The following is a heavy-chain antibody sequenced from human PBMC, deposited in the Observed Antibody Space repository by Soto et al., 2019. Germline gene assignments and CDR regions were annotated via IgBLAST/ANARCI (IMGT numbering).Heavy chain of an antibody. V-gene: IGHV4-30-4*08. J-gene: IGHJ5*02. CDR3: ARGGSNYGYNWFDP. Sequence: SETLSLTCTVSGVSISYEYYHWTWIRQSPGKGLEWIGYIHYSGSIIYNPSFKSRVTISVDTSKNQFSLQLSSVTAADTAVYYCARGGSNYGYNWFDPWGQGTLVTVSS. CDR1: GVSISYEYYH. D-gene: IGHD4-4*01. CDR2: IHYSGSI.